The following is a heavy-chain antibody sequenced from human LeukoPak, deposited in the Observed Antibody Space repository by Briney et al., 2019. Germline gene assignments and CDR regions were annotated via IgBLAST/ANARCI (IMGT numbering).Heavy chain of an antibody. CDR2: IYDGGSNT. CDR3: ARESSELLHNWFDP. Sequence: PGGSLRLSCAASGFTFSSYSMNWVRQAPGKGLEWVSTIYDGGSNTNYADSVKGRFTISRDNSKNTLYLQMNSLRAEDTAVYYCARESSELLHNWFDPWGQGTLVTVSS. CDR1: GFTFSSYS. J-gene: IGHJ5*02. V-gene: IGHV3-23*01. D-gene: IGHD1-7*01.